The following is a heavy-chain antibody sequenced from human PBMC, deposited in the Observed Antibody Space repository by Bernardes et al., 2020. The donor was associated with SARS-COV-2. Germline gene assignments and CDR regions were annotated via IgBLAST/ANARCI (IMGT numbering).Heavy chain of an antibody. Sequence: GSLRLSCAASGFAFASYAMSWVRQAPGKGLEWVSAIRSSGGTRFYADSVKGHFTISRDNSNNTLYLHMSSLRADDTAMYYCVKGGRYCGSTTCRIDGFDYWGQGTLVIVSS. V-gene: IGHV3-23*01. CDR2: IRSSGGTR. CDR3: VKGGRYCGSTTCRIDGFDY. D-gene: IGHD2-2*01. J-gene: IGHJ4*02. CDR1: GFAFASYA.